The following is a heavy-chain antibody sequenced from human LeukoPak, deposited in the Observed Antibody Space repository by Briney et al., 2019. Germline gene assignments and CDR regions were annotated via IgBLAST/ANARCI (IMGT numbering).Heavy chain of an antibody. Sequence: ASVKVSCKASGSTFTGNYMPWVRLAPGQGLEWMGWINPNSGGTNYAPTFQGRVTMTRNTSISTAYMELSRLRSDDTAVYYCARSRDKEYSSGWPGVLSYYFDYWGQGTLVTVSS. D-gene: IGHD6-19*01. CDR2: INPNSGGT. J-gene: IGHJ4*02. V-gene: IGHV1-2*02. CDR1: GSTFTGNY. CDR3: ARSRDKEYSSGWPGVLSYYFDY.